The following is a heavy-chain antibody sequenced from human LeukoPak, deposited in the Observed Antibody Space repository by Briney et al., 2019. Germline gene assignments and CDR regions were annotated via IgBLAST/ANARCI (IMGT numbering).Heavy chain of an antibody. CDR3: ARAPYDFWSGYYTEGIDY. CDR1: GYTFTGYY. D-gene: IGHD3-3*01. V-gene: IGHV1-2*02. CDR2: INPNSGGT. J-gene: IGHJ4*02. Sequence: ASVKVSCKASGYTFTGYYMHWVRQAPGQGLEWMGWINPNSGGTNYAQKFQGRVAMTRDTSISTAYMELSRLRSDDTAVYYCARAPYDFWSGYYTEGIDYWGQGTLVTVS.